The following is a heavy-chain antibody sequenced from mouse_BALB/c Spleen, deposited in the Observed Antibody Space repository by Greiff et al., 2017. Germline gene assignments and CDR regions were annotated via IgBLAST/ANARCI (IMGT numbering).Heavy chain of an antibody. J-gene: IGHJ3*01. CDR2: IYPGNSDT. V-gene: IGHV1-5*01. D-gene: IGHD3-1*01. Sequence: EVQLQQSGTGLARPGASVKMSCKASGYTFTSYWMHWVKQRPGQGLEWIGAIYPGNSDTYYNQKFKGMAKLTAATSTNTAYMELSSLTNEDSPVYYCTKNTGTGYVTWFAYWGQGTLVTVSA. CDR1: GYTFTSYW. CDR3: TKNTGTGYVTWFAY.